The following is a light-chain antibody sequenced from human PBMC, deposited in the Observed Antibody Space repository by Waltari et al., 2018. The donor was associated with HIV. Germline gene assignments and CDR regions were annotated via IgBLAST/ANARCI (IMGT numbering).Light chain of an antibody. CDR2: LGS. V-gene: IGKV2-28*01. CDR3: MQALQTPPT. Sequence: IVTTQSPLSLSVTTGEPASISCSPSQSLLHNNGNNFLDWYLQKPGQSPQLLIYLGSSRASGVPDRFSGRGSGTDFTLNISRVEAEDVGVYYCMQALQTPPTFGQGTKLEIK. J-gene: IGKJ2*01. CDR1: QSLLHNNGNNF.